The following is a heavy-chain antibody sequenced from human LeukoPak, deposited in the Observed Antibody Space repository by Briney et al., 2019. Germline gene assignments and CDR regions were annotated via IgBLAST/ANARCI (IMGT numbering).Heavy chain of an antibody. V-gene: IGHV4-39*07. CDR3: ARGINWNGEIRPLDYFDY. Sequence: SETLSLTCTVSGGSISSSSYYWGWIRQPPGKGLEWIGSIYYSGSTYYNPSLKSRVTISVDTSKNQFSLKLSSVTAADTAVYYCARGINWNGEIRPLDYFDYWGQGTLVTVSS. CDR1: GGSISSSSYY. D-gene: IGHD1-1*01. J-gene: IGHJ4*02. CDR2: IYYSGST.